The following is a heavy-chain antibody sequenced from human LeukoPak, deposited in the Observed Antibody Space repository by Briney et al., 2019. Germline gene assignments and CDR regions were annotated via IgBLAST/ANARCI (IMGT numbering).Heavy chain of an antibody. D-gene: IGHD4-17*01. CDR2: INYSGNT. V-gene: IGHV4-59*01. J-gene: IGHJ4*02. Sequence: SETLSLTCTVSGDSISSYYWSRIRQPPGKGLEWMWYINYSGNTNYNPSLKSRVTISVDTSKNQFSLRLTSVTAADTAVYYCAREGRQDYVYFDCWGQGTLVTVSS. CDR1: GDSISSYY. CDR3: AREGRQDYVYFDC.